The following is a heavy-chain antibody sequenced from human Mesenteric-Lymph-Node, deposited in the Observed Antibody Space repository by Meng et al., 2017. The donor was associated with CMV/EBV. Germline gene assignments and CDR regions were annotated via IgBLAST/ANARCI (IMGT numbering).Heavy chain of an antibody. V-gene: IGHV1-2*02. Sequence: SFNFSCKASGYTFTVYYMHFVRQAPGQGLEWMGWINPNSGGTNYAQKFQGRVTMTRDTSISTAYMELSRLRSDDTAVYYCARDNYLDDYWGQGTLVTVSS. CDR2: INPNSGGT. J-gene: IGHJ4*02. CDR1: GYTFTVYY. D-gene: IGHD2/OR15-2a*01. CDR3: ARDNYLDDY.